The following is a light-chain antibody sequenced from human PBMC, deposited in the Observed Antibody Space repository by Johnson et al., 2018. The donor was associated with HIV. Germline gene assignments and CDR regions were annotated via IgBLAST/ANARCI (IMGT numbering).Light chain of an antibody. CDR2: DNN. Sequence: QPVLTQPPSVSAAPGQKVTISCSGSSSNIGSNYVSWYQQVPGAAPKLLIYDNNKRPSGIPDRFSGSKSGTSATLGITGLQTGDEADYYCGTWDSSLGAEVFGTGTKVTVL. CDR3: GTWDSSLGAEV. CDR1: SSNIGSNY. J-gene: IGLJ1*01. V-gene: IGLV1-51*01.